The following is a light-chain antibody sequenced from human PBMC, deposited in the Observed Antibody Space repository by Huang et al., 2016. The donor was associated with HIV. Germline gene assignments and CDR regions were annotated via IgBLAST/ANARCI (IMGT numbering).Light chain of an antibody. J-gene: IGKJ1*01. Sequence: DIQMTQSPSSLSAFVGDKVTITCRASENIRKYLTWYQQKQGKAPNLLRYAADRLQSVVPARFRGSGTGTDFKLTINSLQPEDYATYFCQQSYNARRTFGQGTKVEIK. CDR1: ENIRKY. V-gene: IGKV1-39*01. CDR2: AAD. CDR3: QQSYNARRT.